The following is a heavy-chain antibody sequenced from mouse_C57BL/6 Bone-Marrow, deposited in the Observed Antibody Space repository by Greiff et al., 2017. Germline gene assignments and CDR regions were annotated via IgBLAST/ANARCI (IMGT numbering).Heavy chain of an antibody. CDR2: ISSGSSTI. CDR3: ARRLVFDY. J-gene: IGHJ2*01. D-gene: IGHD2-2*01. V-gene: IGHV5-17*01. Sequence: EVKLMESGGGLVKPGGSLKLSCAASGFTFSDYGMHWVRQAPEKGLEWVAYISSGSSTIYYADTVKGRFTISRDNAKNTLFLQMTSLRSEDTTMYYCARRLVFDYWGQGTTLTVSS. CDR1: GFTFSDYG.